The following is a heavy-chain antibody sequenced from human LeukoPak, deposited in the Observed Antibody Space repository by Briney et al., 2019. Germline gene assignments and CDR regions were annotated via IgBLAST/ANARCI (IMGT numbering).Heavy chain of an antibody. D-gene: IGHD2-2*01. V-gene: IGHV4-38-2*01. CDR1: GYSISSGYY. Sequence: PSETPSLTCAVSGYSISSGYYWGWIRQPPGKGLEWIGSIYHSGSTYYNPSLKSRVTISVDTSKNQFSLKLSSVTAADTAVYYCARGVVVPAAPFDYWGQGTLVTVSS. CDR2: IYHSGST. CDR3: ARGVVVPAAPFDY. J-gene: IGHJ4*02.